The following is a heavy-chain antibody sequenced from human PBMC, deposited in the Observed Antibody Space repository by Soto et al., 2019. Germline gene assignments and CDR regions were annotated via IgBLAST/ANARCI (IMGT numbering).Heavy chain of an antibody. CDR2: ISAYNGNT. J-gene: IGHJ4*02. CDR1: GYTFTSYG. CDR3: ARMRGVIVATILAKTTYDY. D-gene: IGHD5-12*01. V-gene: IGHV1-18*01. Sequence: ASVKVSCKASGYTFTSYGISWVRQAPGQGLEWMGWISAYNGNTNYAQKLQGRVTMTTDTSTSTAYMELRSLRSDDTAVYYCARMRGVIVATILAKTTYDYWGQGTLVTVSS.